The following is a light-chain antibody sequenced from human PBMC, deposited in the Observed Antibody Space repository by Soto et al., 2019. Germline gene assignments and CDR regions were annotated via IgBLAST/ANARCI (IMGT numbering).Light chain of an antibody. Sequence: QSVLTQPPSASGTPGQRVTISCSGSSSNIGSNTVNWYQQLPGTAPKLLIYSNNQRPSGVPDRFSGSKSGTSASLAISGLQAEDEADYYCAAWDDSLNGVVFCGGTKLPVL. J-gene: IGLJ2*01. CDR2: SNN. V-gene: IGLV1-44*01. CDR1: SSNIGSNT. CDR3: AAWDDSLNGVV.